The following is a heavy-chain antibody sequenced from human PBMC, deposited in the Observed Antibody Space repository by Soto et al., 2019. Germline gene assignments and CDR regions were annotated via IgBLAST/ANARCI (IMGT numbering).Heavy chain of an antibody. CDR2: ISISSSYI. CDR3: AKNLLVYSPGCFDI. D-gene: IGHD6-13*01. J-gene: IGHJ3*02. CDR1: GFTFSTYS. V-gene: IGHV3-21*01. Sequence: EVQLVESGGGLVKPGGSLRLSCAASGFTFSTYSMNWVRQAPGKGLEWVSSISISSSYIYYADSVKGRFTISRDNAKNSLYLQMNCLRAEDTDVYYCAKNLLVYSPGCFDICGQGTMVTVSS.